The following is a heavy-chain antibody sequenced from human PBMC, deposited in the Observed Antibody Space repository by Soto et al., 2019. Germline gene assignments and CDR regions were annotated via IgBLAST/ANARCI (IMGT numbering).Heavy chain of an antibody. D-gene: IGHD3-16*01. Sequence: QVQLQESGPGLVKPSGTLSLTCAVSGGSISSSNWWSWVRQPPGKRLEWIGGISHSGSTNYNPSLKSRVTISVDKSKTPFSLKLSSVTAADTAVYYCARQAYYDYVWGAGDAFDIWGQGTMVTVSS. CDR2: ISHSGST. J-gene: IGHJ3*02. CDR1: GGSISSSNW. CDR3: ARQAYYDYVWGAGDAFDI. V-gene: IGHV4-4*02.